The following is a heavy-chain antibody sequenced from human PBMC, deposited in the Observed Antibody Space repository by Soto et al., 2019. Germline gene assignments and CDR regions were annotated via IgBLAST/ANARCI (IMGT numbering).Heavy chain of an antibody. D-gene: IGHD3-16*01. J-gene: IGHJ6*02. CDR1: GYTFSTYG. CDR3: ARMGDVPYYYYGMDV. CDR2: INGYNGNT. Sequence: QVQLVQSGAEVKKPGASVKVSCKASGYTFSTYGISWGRQAPGRGLEWMGWINGYNGNTKYAPKLQGRIIMTTDTNTNTAYMEQRSLRSDDTAVDYCARMGDVPYYYYGMDVWGQGTTVTVSS. V-gene: IGHV1-18*01.